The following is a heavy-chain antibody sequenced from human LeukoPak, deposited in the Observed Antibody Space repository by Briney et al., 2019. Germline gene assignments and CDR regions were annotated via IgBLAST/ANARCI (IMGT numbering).Heavy chain of an antibody. Sequence: GGSLRLSCAGSAFTFSSYSMSWVRQAPGKGLEWVSAISGSGGRTYYADSVKGRFTISRDNSKNTLYLQMNSLRAEDTAVYYCAKDHYETGGDDYWGQGTLVTVSS. V-gene: IGHV3-23*01. CDR1: AFTFSSYS. J-gene: IGHJ4*02. CDR3: AKDHYETGGDDY. D-gene: IGHD2-8*02. CDR2: ISGSGGRT.